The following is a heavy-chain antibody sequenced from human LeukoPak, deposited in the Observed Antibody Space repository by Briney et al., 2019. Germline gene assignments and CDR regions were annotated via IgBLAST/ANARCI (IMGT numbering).Heavy chain of an antibody. D-gene: IGHD1-26*01. CDR3: PRLAWGTYYADY. J-gene: IGHJ4*02. CDR1: GGSINNSSYY. V-gene: IGHV4-39*01. Sequence: SETLSLTCTVSGGSINNSSYYWGWIRQPPGKGLEWIGTIYYSGSTYYNPSLKSRVTISVDTSKNQYSLKLSSVTAADTAVYYCPRLAWGTYYADYWGQGTLVTVSS. CDR2: IYYSGST.